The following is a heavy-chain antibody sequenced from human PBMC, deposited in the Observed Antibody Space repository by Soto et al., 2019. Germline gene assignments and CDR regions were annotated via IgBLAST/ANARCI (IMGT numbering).Heavy chain of an antibody. Sequence: HPGGSLRLSCAASGFTFSDYYMSWIRQAPGKGLEWVANIKQDGSEKYYVDSVKGRFTISRDNAKNSLYLQMNSLRAEDTAVYYCAREDLTYWGQGTLVTVSS. CDR2: IKQDGSEK. D-gene: IGHD7-27*01. CDR3: AREDLTY. J-gene: IGHJ4*02. CDR1: GFTFSDYY. V-gene: IGHV3-7*01.